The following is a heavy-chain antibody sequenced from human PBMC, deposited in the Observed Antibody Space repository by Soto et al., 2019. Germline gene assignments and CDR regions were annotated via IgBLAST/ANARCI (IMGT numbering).Heavy chain of an antibody. Sequence: EVQLVQSGGGLVQPGGSLKLSCAASGFTFSGSTVHWVRQASGAGLQWVGRIRSKANDYATTYIASVKGRFTISRDDSRKTAYLQMSDLKTEDTAVYYCTGGYCTGGTCYSGYFQHWGQGALVTVFS. J-gene: IGHJ1*01. D-gene: IGHD2-15*01. CDR1: GFTFSGST. CDR3: TGGYCTGGTCYSGYFQH. CDR2: IRSKANDYAT. V-gene: IGHV3-73*02.